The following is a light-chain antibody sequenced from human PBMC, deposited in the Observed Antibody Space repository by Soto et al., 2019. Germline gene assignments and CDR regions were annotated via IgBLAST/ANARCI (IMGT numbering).Light chain of an antibody. CDR3: QQYGSSRWT. CDR1: QSVSNY. V-gene: IGKV3-20*01. Sequence: IVLTQSPATLSLSPWERVTLSCRASQSVSNYLAWYQQKPGQAPRLLIHGASSRATGIPARFSGSGSGTEFTLTISRLEPEDFAVYYCQQYGSSRWTFGQGTKVDIK. CDR2: GAS. J-gene: IGKJ1*01.